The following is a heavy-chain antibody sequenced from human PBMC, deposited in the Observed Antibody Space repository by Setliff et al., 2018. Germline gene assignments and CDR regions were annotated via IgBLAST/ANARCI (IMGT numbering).Heavy chain of an antibody. CDR1: GFTFSTHS. CDR3: ASAGHSGSWFPFDAFHI. J-gene: IGHJ3*02. V-gene: IGHV3-21*01. D-gene: IGHD6-13*01. CDR2: LSRSSTYI. Sequence: GGSLRLSCAASGFTFSTHSMNWVRPAPGKGLEWVSSLSRSSTYIYYADSMKGRFTMSRDNSKSSLYLQMNSLRAEDTAVYYCASAGHSGSWFPFDAFHIWGQGTMVTVSS.